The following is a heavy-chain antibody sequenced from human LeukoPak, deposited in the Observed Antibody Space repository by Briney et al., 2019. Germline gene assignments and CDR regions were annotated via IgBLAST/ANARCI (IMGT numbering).Heavy chain of an antibody. V-gene: IGHV4-59*01. J-gene: IGHJ4*02. D-gene: IGHD5-12*01. CDR1: GGSISSYY. CDR2: IYYSGST. CDR3: ARVSYGGYPYYFDY. Sequence: PSETLSLTCTVSGGSISSYYWSWIRQPPGKGLEWIGYIYYSGSTNYNPSLKSRVTISVDTSKNQFSLKLSSVTAADTAVYYCARVSYGGYPYYFDYWGQGTLVTVSS.